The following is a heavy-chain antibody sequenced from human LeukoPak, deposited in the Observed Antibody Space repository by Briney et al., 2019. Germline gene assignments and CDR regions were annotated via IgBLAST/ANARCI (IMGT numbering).Heavy chain of an antibody. CDR2: IYYSGST. CDR3: ARDTLWGPDGYNYGWFDY. CDR1: GGSISSSSYY. V-gene: IGHV4-39*07. Sequence: SETLSLTCTVSGGSISSSSYYWGWIRQPPGKGLEWIGSIYYSGSTYYNPSLKSRVTISVDTSKNQFSLKLSSVTAADTAVYYCARDTLWGPDGYNYGWFDYWGQGTLVTVSS. J-gene: IGHJ4*02. D-gene: IGHD5-24*01.